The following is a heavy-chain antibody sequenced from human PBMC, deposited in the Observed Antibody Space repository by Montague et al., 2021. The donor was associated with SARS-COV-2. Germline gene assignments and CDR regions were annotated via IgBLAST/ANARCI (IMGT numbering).Heavy chain of an antibody. CDR3: ASSSGYSYGYYFDY. CDR2: IYYSGST. D-gene: IGHD5-18*01. J-gene: IGHJ4*02. CDR1: GGSISSYY. V-gene: IGHV4-59*01. Sequence: SETLSLTCTVSGGSISSYYWSWIRQPPGKGLVWIGYIYYSGSTNYNPSLKSRVTISVDTSKNQFSLKLSSVTAADTAVYYCASSSGYSYGYYFDYWGQGTLVTVSS.